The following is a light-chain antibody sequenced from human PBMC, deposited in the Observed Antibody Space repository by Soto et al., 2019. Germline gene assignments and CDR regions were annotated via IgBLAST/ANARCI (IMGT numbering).Light chain of an antibody. Sequence: DIQMTQSPSILSASVGDRVTITCRASQSIRSWLAWYQQKPGKAPKLLIYDAYSLESVVPSRFSGRRSGTEFTLTIAGLHPEDFATYYCQQYESYSPLTFGGGTKVEIK. J-gene: IGKJ4*01. CDR1: QSIRSW. CDR3: QQYESYSPLT. CDR2: DAY. V-gene: IGKV1-5*01.